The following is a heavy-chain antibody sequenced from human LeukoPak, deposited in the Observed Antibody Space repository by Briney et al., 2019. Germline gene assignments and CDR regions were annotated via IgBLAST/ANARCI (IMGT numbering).Heavy chain of an antibody. Sequence: ASVKVSCKASGYTFSGTGWYLYWLRQAPGQGLECMGWIHPNNGDTAYAQKFEGSVAMTRDTSISTAYMELRRLRPDDTAVYFCARDGPAQMVDLDYWGQGTLVTVSS. CDR1: GYTFSGTGWY. J-gene: IGHJ4*02. CDR2: IHPNNGDT. CDR3: ARDGPAQMVDLDY. D-gene: IGHD3-10*01. V-gene: IGHV1-2*02.